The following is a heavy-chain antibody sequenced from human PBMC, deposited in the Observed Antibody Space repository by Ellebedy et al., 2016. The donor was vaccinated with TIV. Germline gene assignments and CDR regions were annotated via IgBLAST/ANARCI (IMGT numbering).Heavy chain of an antibody. CDR3: ARTGGYFFDY. V-gene: IGHV4-4*02. CDR1: GGSITSENW. Sequence: MPGGSLRLSCAVSGGSITSENWWSWVRQPPGRGLEWIAEIYHGGLTNYKSSLKSRVTISLDKSKNQFSLRLNSVTAADTAVYYCARTGGYFFDYWGQGIPVTVSS. D-gene: IGHD1-14*01. J-gene: IGHJ4*02. CDR2: IYHGGLT.